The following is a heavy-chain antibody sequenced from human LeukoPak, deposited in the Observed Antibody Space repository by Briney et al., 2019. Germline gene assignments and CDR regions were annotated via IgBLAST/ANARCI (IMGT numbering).Heavy chain of an antibody. D-gene: IGHD3-3*01. Sequence: GGSLRLSCAASGFTFSSYWMSWVRQAPGKGLEWVANIKQDGSEKYYVDSVKGRFTISRDNAKNSLYLQMNSLRAEDTAVYYCARRYYDFWSGYYFPYYYYYYMDVWGKGTTVTVSS. V-gene: IGHV3-7*01. CDR1: GFTFSSYW. CDR2: IKQDGSEK. CDR3: ARRYYDFWSGYYFPYYYYYYMDV. J-gene: IGHJ6*03.